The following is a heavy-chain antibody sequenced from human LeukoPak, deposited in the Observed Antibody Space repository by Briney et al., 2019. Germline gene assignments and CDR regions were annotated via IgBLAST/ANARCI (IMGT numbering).Heavy chain of an antibody. J-gene: IGHJ4*02. D-gene: IGHD6-19*01. CDR2: ISDDGSNK. Sequence: PGGSLRLSCAASGFTFSRSWMHWVRQSPEKGLVWVSRISDDGSNKRYAESVGGRFTISRDNAENTLYLQMDSLRAEDTAVYYCARDQGGSGPTTYDYWGQGILVTVSS. CDR1: GFTFSRSW. CDR3: ARDQGGSGPTTYDY. V-gene: IGHV3-74*01.